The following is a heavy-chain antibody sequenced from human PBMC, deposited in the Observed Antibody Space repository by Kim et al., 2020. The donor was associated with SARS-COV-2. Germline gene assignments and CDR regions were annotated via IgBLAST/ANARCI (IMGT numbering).Heavy chain of an antibody. V-gene: IGHV3-20*04. CDR2: INWNGGST. CDR3: ARVTGDNSDLSMEYFDY. D-gene: IGHD1-20*01. Sequence: GGSLRLSCAASGFTFDDYGMSWVRQAPGKGLEWVSGINWNGGSTGYADSVKGRFTISRDNAKNSLYLQMNSLRAEDTALYYCARVTGDNSDLSMEYFDYWGQGTLVTVSS. J-gene: IGHJ4*02. CDR1: GFTFDDYG.